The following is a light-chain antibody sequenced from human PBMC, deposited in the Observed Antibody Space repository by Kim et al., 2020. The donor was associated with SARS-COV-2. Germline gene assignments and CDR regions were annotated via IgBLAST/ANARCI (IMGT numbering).Light chain of an antibody. Sequence: ISSWLAWYQQNPGKAPKLLISAASSLQSGVPSRFSGSGSGTDFTLTISSLQPEDFASYYCQRADSFPLGFGGGTKVDIK. J-gene: IGKJ4*01. V-gene: IGKV1-12*01. CDR3: QRADSFPLG. CDR2: AAS. CDR1: ISSW.